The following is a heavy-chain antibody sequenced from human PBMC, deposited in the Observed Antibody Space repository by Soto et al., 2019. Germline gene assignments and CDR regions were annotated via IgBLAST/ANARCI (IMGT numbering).Heavy chain of an antibody. CDR2: IKSKTDGGTT. V-gene: IGHV3-15*07. Sequence: GESLKISCAASGFTFSNAWMNWVRQAPGKGLEWVGRIKSKTDGGTTDYAAPVKGRFTISRDDSKNTLYLQMNSLKTEDTAVYYCTTDQGQQLTRWRYYYYYYGMDVWGQGTTVTVSS. D-gene: IGHD6-13*01. CDR1: GFTFSNAW. CDR3: TTDQGQQLTRWRYYYYYYGMDV. J-gene: IGHJ6*02.